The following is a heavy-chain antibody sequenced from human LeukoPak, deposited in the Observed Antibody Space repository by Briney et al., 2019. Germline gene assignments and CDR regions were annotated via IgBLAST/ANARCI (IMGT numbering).Heavy chain of an antibody. Sequence: PSQTLSLTCTVSGGSISSGSYYWSWIRQPPGKGLEWIGYIYYSGSTNYNPSLKSRVTISVDTSKNQFSLKLSSVTAADTAVYYCARGRGYGSGSYSHYWGQGTLVTVSS. V-gene: IGHV4-61*01. CDR1: GGSISSGSYY. CDR3: ARGRGYGSGSYSHY. CDR2: IYYSGST. D-gene: IGHD3-10*01. J-gene: IGHJ4*02.